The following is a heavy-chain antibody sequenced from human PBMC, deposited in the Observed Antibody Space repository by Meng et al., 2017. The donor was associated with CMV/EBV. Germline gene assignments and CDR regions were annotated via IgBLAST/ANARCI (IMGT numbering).Heavy chain of an antibody. V-gene: IGHV1-46*01. CDR2: INPSGGST. J-gene: IGHJ4*02. D-gene: IGHD5-18*01. Sequence: VQLVQSVAEVKKPEASVNVAWKSSRYTCTSYYMHWMRQAPEQGREWMGIINPSGGSTSYAQKFQDRDTMTRNTSTSTVYMELSSLRSVDTAVYYCARDKIQLWPTVGYFDYWGQGTLVTVSS. CDR3: ARDKIQLWPTVGYFDY. CDR1: RYTCTSYY.